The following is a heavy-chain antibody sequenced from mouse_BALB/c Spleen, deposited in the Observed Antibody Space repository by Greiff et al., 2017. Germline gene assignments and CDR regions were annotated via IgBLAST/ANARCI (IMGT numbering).Heavy chain of an antibody. V-gene: IGHV1S127*01. CDR2: IDTSDSYT. Sequence: VQRVESGAELVMPGASVKMSCKASGYTFTDYWMHWVKQRPGQGLEWIGAIDTSDSYTSYNQKFKGKAKLTAVTSASTAYMELSSLTNEDSAVYYCTKDYDYDRWAWFAYWGQGTLVTVSA. CDR3: TKDYDYDRWAWFAY. J-gene: IGHJ3*01. D-gene: IGHD2-4*01. CDR1: GYTFTDYW.